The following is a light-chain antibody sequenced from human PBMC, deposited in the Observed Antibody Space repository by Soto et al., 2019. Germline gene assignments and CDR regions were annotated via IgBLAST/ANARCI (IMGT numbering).Light chain of an antibody. J-gene: IGKJ3*01. CDR2: DAS. V-gene: IGKV1-33*01. CDR1: QDIRNY. Sequence: DIQMTQSPSSLSASVGDRVPITCQARQDIRNYLNWYQQKPGKAPKLLIYDASNLETGVPSRFSGSGSGTDFTFTVSSLQPEDSATYYCQRFDNLPSFTFGPGTKVDLK. CDR3: QRFDNLPSFT.